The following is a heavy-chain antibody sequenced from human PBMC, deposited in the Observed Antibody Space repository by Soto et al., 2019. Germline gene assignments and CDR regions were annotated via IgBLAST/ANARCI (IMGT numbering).Heavy chain of an antibody. CDR2: MNPDSGNT. CDR3: ARGRFRRTWFDP. J-gene: IGHJ5*02. D-gene: IGHD3-16*01. V-gene: IGHV1-8*01. CDR1: GYTFTNYD. Sequence: QVQLVQSGAEVKKPGASVKVSCKASGYTFTNYDIHWVRQATGQGLEWMGWMNPDSGNTGQSKQFQGRVTMTRDTSISTAYMEMSSLRSEDTAVYYCARGRFRRTWFDPWGQGTLFTASS.